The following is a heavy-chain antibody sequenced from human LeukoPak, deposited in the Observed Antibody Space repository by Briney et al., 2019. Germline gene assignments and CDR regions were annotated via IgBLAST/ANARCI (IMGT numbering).Heavy chain of an antibody. V-gene: IGHV3-11*01. D-gene: IGHD2-21*02. CDR1: GFTFSDYY. CDR2: ISSSGSTI. J-gene: IGHJ6*02. CDR3: ARDLCGGDCYWYYYGMDV. Sequence: GGSLRLSCAASGFTFSDYYMSWVRQAPGKGLEWVSYISSSGSTIYYADSVKGRFTISRDNAKNSLYLQMNSLRAEDTAVYYCARDLCGGDCYWYYYGMDVWGQGTTVTVSS.